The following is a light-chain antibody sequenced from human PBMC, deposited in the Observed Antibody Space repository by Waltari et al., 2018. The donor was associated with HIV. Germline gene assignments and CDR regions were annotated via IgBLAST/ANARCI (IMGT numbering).Light chain of an antibody. CDR3: QKYNSAPRT. Sequence: DIQMTQSPYSLSESVGDRVTITCRASQGISNYLAWYQQKPGKVPKLLIYAASTLQSGVPSRFSGSGSGTDFTLTISGLQPEDVATYYCQKYNSAPRTFGQGTKLEIK. CDR1: QGISNY. V-gene: IGKV1-27*01. J-gene: IGKJ2*01. CDR2: AAS.